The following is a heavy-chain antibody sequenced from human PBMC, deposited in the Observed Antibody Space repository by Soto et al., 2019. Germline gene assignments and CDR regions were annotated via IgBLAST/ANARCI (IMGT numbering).Heavy chain of an antibody. CDR3: AREVKGYFDY. J-gene: IGHJ4*02. CDR1: VFTFSSYE. V-gene: IGHV3-48*03. Sequence: GGSLRLSCASSVFTFSSYEMNWVRQAPGKGLEWVSYISSSGSTIYYADSVKGRFTISRDNAKNSLYLQMNSLRAEDTAVYYCAREVKGYFDYWGQGTLVTVSS. CDR2: ISSSGSTI.